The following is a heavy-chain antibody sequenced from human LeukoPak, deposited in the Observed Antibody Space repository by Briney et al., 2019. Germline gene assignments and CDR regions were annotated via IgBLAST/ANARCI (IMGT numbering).Heavy chain of an antibody. CDR3: ARLGGSIMGTTFGVTDY. J-gene: IGHJ4*02. CDR1: GYSFTTYW. D-gene: IGHD1-26*01. CDR2: IYPGDSDT. Sequence: GESLKISCKSSGYSFTTYWIGWVRQMPGTGLEWMGIIYPGDSDTRYSPSFQGQVTISADKSITTAYPQWSSLKASDTAMYYCARLGGSIMGTTFGVTDYWGQGTLVTVSS. V-gene: IGHV5-51*01.